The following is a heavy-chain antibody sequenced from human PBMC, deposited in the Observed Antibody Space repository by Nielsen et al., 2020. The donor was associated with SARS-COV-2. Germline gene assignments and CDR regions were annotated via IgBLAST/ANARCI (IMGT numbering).Heavy chain of an antibody. J-gene: IGHJ1*01. D-gene: IGHD2-8*02. CDR3: ARSGHCNGGICYFTEYFQD. V-gene: IGHV3-23*01. CDR1: EFTFGFYA. Sequence: GESLKISCAASEFTFGFYAMAWVRQAPGKGLEWVSTITGSGGSTYYADSVKGRFTISRDNSNNTLFLQMNSLRAEDTAVYYCARSGHCNGGICYFTEYFQDWGQGTLVTVSS. CDR2: ITGSGGST.